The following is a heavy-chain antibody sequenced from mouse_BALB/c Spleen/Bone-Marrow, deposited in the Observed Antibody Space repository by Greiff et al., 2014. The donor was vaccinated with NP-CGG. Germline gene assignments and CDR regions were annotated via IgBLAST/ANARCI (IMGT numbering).Heavy chain of an antibody. Sequence: QVQLKESGAELVRPGASVTLSCKASGYTFTDYEMHWVKQTPVHGLEWIGTLDPGTGGTAYNQKFKDMATLTADKSSTTAYMELRSLTSEDSAVYYCANWGYYAMDYWGQGISVTVSS. CDR1: GYTFTDYE. V-gene: IGHV1-15*01. D-gene: IGHD4-1*01. CDR2: LDPGTGGT. CDR3: ANWGYYAMDY. J-gene: IGHJ4*01.